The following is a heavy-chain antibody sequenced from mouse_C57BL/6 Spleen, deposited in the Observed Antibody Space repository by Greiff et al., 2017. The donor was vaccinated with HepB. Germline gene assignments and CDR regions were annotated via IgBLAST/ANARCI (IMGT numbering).Heavy chain of an antibody. CDR1: GYTFTSYG. J-gene: IGHJ4*01. CDR3: ARSLYYDGPLYYAMDY. CDR2: IYPRSGNT. V-gene: IGHV1-81*01. D-gene: IGHD2-4*01. Sequence: QVQLKESGAELARPGASVKLSCKASGYTFTSYGISWVKQRTGQGLEWIGEIYPRSGNTYYNEKFKGKATLTADKSSSTAYMELRSLTSEDSAVYFCARSLYYDGPLYYAMDYWGQGTSVTVSS.